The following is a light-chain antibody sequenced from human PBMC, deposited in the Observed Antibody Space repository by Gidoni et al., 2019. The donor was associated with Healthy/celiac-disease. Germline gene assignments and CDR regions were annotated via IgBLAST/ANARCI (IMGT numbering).Light chain of an antibody. CDR1: QSISSY. CDR3: QQSYSTPWT. Sequence: DIQMTQSPSSLSASVGDRVTITCRASQSISSYLNWYQQKPGKAPKLLIYGASSLQSGVPSRFSGSGSGTDFTLTISSLQPEDFATYYCQQSYSTPWTFGQRTKVEIK. J-gene: IGKJ1*01. V-gene: IGKV1-39*01. CDR2: GAS.